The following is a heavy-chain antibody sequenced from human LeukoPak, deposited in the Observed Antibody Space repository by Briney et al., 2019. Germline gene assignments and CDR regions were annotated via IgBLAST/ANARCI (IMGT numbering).Heavy chain of an antibody. J-gene: IGHJ4*02. CDR3: ARVISSTWARAFDL. CDR2: IYPDDSDS. CDR1: GYTFTNSW. D-gene: IGHD2/OR15-2a*01. V-gene: IGHV5-51*01. Sequence: GESLQISCQGSGYTFTNSWIAWVRQMPGKGLEYMGIIYPDDSDSRYSPSFQGRVTLSVDKSISTAYLHWSSLKASDTAIYYCARVISSTWARAFDLWGQGTLVTVSS.